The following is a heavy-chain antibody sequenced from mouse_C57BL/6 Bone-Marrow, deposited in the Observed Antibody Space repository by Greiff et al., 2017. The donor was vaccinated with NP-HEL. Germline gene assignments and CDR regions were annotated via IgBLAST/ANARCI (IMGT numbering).Heavy chain of an antibody. CDR1: GYTFTSYG. Sequence: QVQLQQSGAELARPGASVKLSCKASGYTFTSYGISWVKQRTGQGLEWIGEIYPRSGNTYYNEKFKGKATLTADKSSSTAYMELRSRTSEDSSVYFCARCGYSAWFAYWGQGTLVTVSA. CDR3: ARCGYSAWFAY. D-gene: IGHD2-3*01. CDR2: IYPRSGNT. J-gene: IGHJ3*01. V-gene: IGHV1-81*01.